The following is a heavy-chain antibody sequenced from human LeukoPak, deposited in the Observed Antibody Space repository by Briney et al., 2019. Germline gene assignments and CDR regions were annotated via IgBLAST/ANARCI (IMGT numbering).Heavy chain of an antibody. CDR3: AKSGYNRFDY. Sequence: GGSLRLSCAASGFTFSSYAMHWVRQAPVKGLEWVAVISSDGSNKYYADSMKGRFTISRDNSKNTLYLQMNSLRAEDTAVYYCAKSGYNRFDYWGQGTLVTVSS. J-gene: IGHJ4*02. D-gene: IGHD5-24*01. CDR2: ISSDGSNK. CDR1: GFTFSSYA. V-gene: IGHV3-30*04.